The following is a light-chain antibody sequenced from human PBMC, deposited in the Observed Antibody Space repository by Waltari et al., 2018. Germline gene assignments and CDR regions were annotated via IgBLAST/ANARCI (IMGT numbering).Light chain of an antibody. Sequence: IQLTQSPSSLSASVGDRVTITCRSSQGISTYLAWYQQKPGEAPKLLIYAASTLQSGVPSRFSGSGSGTDFTLTISSLQPEDFATYYCQQYYSTPYTFGQGTKLEIK. V-gene: IGKV1-9*01. J-gene: IGKJ2*01. CDR2: AAS. CDR3: QQYYSTPYT. CDR1: QGISTY.